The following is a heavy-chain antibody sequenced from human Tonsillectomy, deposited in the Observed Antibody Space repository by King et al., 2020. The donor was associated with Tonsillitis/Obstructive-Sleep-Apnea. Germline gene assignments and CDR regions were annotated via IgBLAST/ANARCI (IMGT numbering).Heavy chain of an antibody. CDR1: GGSFRGYY. Sequence: VQLQQWGAGLLKPSETLSLTCAVFGGSFRGYYWSWIRQPPGKGLEWIGEINHSRGTNYNPSLKSRVTILVDTSKNQFSLKLSSVTAADTAIYYCARGIHVGKFDPWGQGTLVTVSS. D-gene: IGHD7-27*01. CDR3: ARGIHVGKFDP. V-gene: IGHV4-34*01. CDR2: INHSRGT. J-gene: IGHJ5*02.